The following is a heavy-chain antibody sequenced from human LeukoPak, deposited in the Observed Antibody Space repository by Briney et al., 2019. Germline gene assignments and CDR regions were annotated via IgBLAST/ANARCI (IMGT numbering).Heavy chain of an antibody. CDR2: IKEDGSDN. CDR3: ARVLWFGGIYYFDY. J-gene: IGHJ4*02. Sequence: GGSLRLSCAASGFRLRSFWMSWVPQAPGKGLEWVASIKEDGSDNHYVESVKGRFTISRENARNSLYLQMNSLRAEDTAVYYCARVLWFGGIYYFDYWGQGTLVTVSS. V-gene: IGHV3-7*04. CDR1: GFRLRSFW. D-gene: IGHD3-10*01.